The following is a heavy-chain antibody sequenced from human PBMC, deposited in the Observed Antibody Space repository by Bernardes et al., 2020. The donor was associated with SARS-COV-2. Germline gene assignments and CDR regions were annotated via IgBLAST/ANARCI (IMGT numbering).Heavy chain of an antibody. V-gene: IGHV4-39*01. CDR1: GGSLSSVSYF. Sequence: SEPLSLTCTVSGGSLSSVSYFWTWLLQPPGKGLEWIGSVYYSGSTDKNPSLKRRVSISVDTSKNQFSLRLSSVTAADTAVYYCARRVGGYTSGYWGPLYYFDYWGQGSPVTVSS. CDR3: ARRVGGYTSGYWGPLYYFDY. CDR2: VYYSGST. J-gene: IGHJ4*02. D-gene: IGHD5-18*01.